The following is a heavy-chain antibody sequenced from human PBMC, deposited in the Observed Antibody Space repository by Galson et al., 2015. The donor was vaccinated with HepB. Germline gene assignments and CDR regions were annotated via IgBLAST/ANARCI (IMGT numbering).Heavy chain of an antibody. V-gene: IGHV3-23*01. CDR3: AKVYEAYCGGDCYSYFDY. Sequence: SLRLSCAASGFTFSSYAMSWVRQAPGKGLEWVSSISGGGGYTHSADSVKGRFTISRDNFKNTLYLQMNSLRAEDTAVYYCAKVYEAYCGGDCYSYFDYWGQGTLVTVSS. CDR2: ISGGGGYT. J-gene: IGHJ4*02. D-gene: IGHD2-21*02. CDR1: GFTFSSYA.